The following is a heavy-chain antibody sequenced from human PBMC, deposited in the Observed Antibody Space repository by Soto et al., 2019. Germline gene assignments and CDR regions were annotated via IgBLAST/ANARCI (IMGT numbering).Heavy chain of an antibody. V-gene: IGHV3-30*18. D-gene: IGHD6-19*01. CDR2: TSYDGSNE. J-gene: IGHJ5*02. CDR3: AKDPQWLAPGGWYDP. CDR1: GFTFRTYG. Sequence: GGSLRLSCAASGFTFRTYGMHWVRQAPGKGLEWVAGTSYDGSNEYYADSVKGRFTISRDNSKNTLYLQMNSLRPEDTAVYFCAKDPQWLAPGGWYDPWGQGTLVTVSS.